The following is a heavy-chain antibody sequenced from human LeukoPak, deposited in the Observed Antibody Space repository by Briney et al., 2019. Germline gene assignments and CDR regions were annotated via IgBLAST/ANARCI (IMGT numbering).Heavy chain of an antibody. CDR1: GGSFSGYY. Sequence: SETLSLTCAVYGGSFSGYYWSWIRQPPGKGLEWIGEINHSGSTNYNPSLKSRVTTSVDTSKNQFSLKLSSVTAADTAVYYCARDLAGSPLSTPYYYYYYGMDVWGQGTTVTVSS. CDR3: ARDLAGSPLSTPYYYYYYGMDV. D-gene: IGHD3-10*01. CDR2: INHSGST. V-gene: IGHV4-34*01. J-gene: IGHJ6*02.